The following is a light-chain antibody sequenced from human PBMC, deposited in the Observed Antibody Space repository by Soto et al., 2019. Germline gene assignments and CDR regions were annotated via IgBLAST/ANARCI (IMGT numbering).Light chain of an antibody. J-gene: IGKJ1*01. CDR3: HQYNSYRT. CDR2: DAS. Sequence: DIQMTQSPSTLSASVGDRVTITCRASQSISSWLAWYQQKPGKAPKLLIYDASSLESGVPSRFSGSGSGTEFTLTISSLQPDDFATYYCHQYNSYRTFGQGPKVEIK. CDR1: QSISSW. V-gene: IGKV1-5*01.